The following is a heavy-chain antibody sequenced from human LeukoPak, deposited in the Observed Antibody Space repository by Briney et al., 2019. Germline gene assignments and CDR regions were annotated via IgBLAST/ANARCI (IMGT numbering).Heavy chain of an antibody. Sequence: GGSLRLSCAASGFTFSSYAMSWVRHAPGKGLEWVSGISWNSGSIGYADSVKGRFTISRDNAKNSLYLQMNSLRAEDTALYYCAKDKAMGDYYYYYGMDVWGQGTTVTVSS. CDR3: AKDKAMGDYYYYYGMDV. CDR2: ISWNSGSI. CDR1: GFTFSSYA. D-gene: IGHD5-18*01. V-gene: IGHV3-9*01. J-gene: IGHJ6*02.